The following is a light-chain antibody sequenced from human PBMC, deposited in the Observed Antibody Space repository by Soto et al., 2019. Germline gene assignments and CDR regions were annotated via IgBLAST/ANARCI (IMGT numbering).Light chain of an antibody. V-gene: IGKV3-15*01. CDR2: GAS. Sequence: EIVLTQSPATLSVSPGERATLSCRASQSVASYLAWYHQKPDQAPRLLIYGASTRATGVPARFSGSGSGTEFTLTISSLQSEDFAVYYCQQYNDWPLLTFGGGTKVEIK. CDR3: QQYNDWPLLT. J-gene: IGKJ4*01. CDR1: QSVASY.